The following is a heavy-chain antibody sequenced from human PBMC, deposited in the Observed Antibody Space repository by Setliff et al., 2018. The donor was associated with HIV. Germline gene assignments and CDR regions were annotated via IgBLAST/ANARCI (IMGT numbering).Heavy chain of an antibody. CDR2: IDHRGRP. Sequence: PSETLSLTCGLYGGSFSDYHWSWNRQPPGKGLEWIGEIDHRGRPKSNPSLNSRVTMSVDKSRNQFSLKVSSVTAAETAVYYCARVSIPYWYPIPRDYYYYTDVWGEGTTVTVSS. CDR3: ARVSIPYWYPIPRDYYYYTDV. CDR1: GGSFSDYH. V-gene: IGHV4-34*01. J-gene: IGHJ6*03. D-gene: IGHD2-8*02.